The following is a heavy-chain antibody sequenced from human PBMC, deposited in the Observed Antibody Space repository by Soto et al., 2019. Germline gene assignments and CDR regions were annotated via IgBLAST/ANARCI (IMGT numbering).Heavy chain of an antibody. V-gene: IGHV3-23*01. CDR2: IRGNGLST. D-gene: IGHD1-1*01. J-gene: IGHJ4*02. Sequence: VQLLESGGGLVQPGGSLRLSCAATGFTFSSYAMSWVRQAPGKGLEWVASIRGNGLSTYYADSVKGRFTISRDNSEKKLDLQMNGLRAEDTAIYYCAKDRPANYLLERGFYFDYWGQGTLVTVSS. CDR3: AKDRPANYLLERGFYFDY. CDR1: GFTFSSYA.